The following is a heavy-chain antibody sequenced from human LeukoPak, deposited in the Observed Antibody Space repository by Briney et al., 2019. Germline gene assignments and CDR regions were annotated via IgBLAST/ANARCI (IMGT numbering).Heavy chain of an antibody. Sequence: PSETLSLTCAVSGYSISSGYYWGWIRQPPGKGLEWIGSIYHSGSTYYNPSLKSRVTISVDTSKNQFSLKLSSVTAADTAVYYCARAYYDSSGYIDYWGQGTLVTVSS. CDR2: IYHSGST. J-gene: IGHJ4*02. V-gene: IGHV4-38-2*01. CDR3: ARAYYDSSGYIDY. D-gene: IGHD3-22*01. CDR1: GYSISSGYY.